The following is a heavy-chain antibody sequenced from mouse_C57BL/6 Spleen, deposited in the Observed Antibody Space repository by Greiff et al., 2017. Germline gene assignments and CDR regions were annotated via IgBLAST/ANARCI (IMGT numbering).Heavy chain of an antibody. Sequence: QVQLQQSGAELVRPGASVTLSCKASGYTFTDYEMHWVKQTPVHGLEWIGAIDPETGGTAYNQKFKGKAILTADKSSSTAYLELRSLTSEDSAVYYCTREGYDYWGQGTTLTVSS. J-gene: IGHJ2*01. CDR3: TREGYDY. V-gene: IGHV1-15*01. D-gene: IGHD2-2*01. CDR2: IDPETGGT. CDR1: GYTFTDYE.